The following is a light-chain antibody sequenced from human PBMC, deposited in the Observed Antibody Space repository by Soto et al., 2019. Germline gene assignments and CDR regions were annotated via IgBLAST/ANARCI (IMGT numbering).Light chain of an antibody. V-gene: IGKV2-30*01. CDR1: QSPEYSDGNTY. CDR2: KVS. J-gene: IGKJ2*01. Sequence: DVVMTQSPLSLPVTLGQPASISCRSSQSPEYSDGNTYLNWFQQRPGQSPRRLIYKVSNRDSGVHYIFSGSGSGTVFTLRISRVEAEDVGVYYCMQGTHWPYTFGQGTKLEIK. CDR3: MQGTHWPYT.